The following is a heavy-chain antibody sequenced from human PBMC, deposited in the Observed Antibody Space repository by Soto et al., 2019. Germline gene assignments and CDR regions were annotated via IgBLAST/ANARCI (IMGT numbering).Heavy chain of an antibody. CDR2: IYYSGST. D-gene: IGHD3-16*01. V-gene: IGHV4-30-4*01. CDR3: AGVTYYAAVKTFGY. J-gene: IGHJ4*02. Sequence: QVQLQESGPGLVKPSQTLSLTCTVSGGSISSGDYYWSWLRQPPGKGLEWIGYIYYSGSTYYNPSLKSRVTIPVDTSKNQFSLMLGSVTAAGTAVYYCAGVTYYAAVKTFGYWGQGTLVNVAS. CDR1: GGSISSGDYY.